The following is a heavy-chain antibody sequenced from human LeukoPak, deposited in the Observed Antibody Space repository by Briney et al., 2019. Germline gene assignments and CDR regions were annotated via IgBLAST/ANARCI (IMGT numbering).Heavy chain of an antibody. V-gene: IGHV4-59*01. Sequence: SETLSLTCTVSGGSISSYYWSWIRQPPGKGLEWIGYIYYSGSTNCNPSLKSRVTISVDTSKNQFSLKLSSVTAADTAVYYCARGGYSYGFGFDYWGQGTLVTVSS. CDR1: GGSISSYY. CDR3: ARGGYSYGFGFDY. CDR2: IYYSGST. D-gene: IGHD5-18*01. J-gene: IGHJ4*02.